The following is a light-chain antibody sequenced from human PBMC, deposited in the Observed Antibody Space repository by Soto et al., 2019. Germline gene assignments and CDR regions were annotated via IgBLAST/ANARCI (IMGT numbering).Light chain of an antibody. J-gene: IGKJ5*01. CDR2: GAS. CDR1: QRVSSSY. Sequence: EIVLTHSPPTLSFPPGEKATLSCGASQRVSSSYLAWYQQKPGQTPRLLIYGASSRATGIPDRFTGSGSGTEFTLTISSLQSEDFALYYCQQYNNWPPVTFGQGTRLDIK. CDR3: QQYNNWPPVT. V-gene: IGKV3D-15*01.